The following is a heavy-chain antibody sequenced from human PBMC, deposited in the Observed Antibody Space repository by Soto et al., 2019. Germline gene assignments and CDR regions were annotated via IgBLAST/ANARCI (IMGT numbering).Heavy chain of an antibody. CDR2: ISYDGSNK. D-gene: IGHD2-15*01. Sequence: QVQLVESGGGVVQPGRSLRLSCAASGFTFSSYGMHWVRQAPGKGLEWVAVISYDGSNKYYADSVKGRFTISRDNSKNTLYLQMNSLRAEDTAVYYCAKDPYSGPLDYWGQGTLVTVSS. J-gene: IGHJ4*02. CDR3: AKDPYSGPLDY. V-gene: IGHV3-30*18. CDR1: GFTFSSYG.